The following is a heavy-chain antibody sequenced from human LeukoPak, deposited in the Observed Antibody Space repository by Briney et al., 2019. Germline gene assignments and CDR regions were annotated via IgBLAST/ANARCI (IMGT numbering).Heavy chain of an antibody. V-gene: IGHV3-30*18. CDR1: GFTFITYG. D-gene: IGHD3-10*01. Sequence: GGSLRLSCAASGFTFITYGMHWVRQAPGKGLEWVAVISYDGDNKYFADSVKGRFTISRDNSKNTLYLQMNSLRAEDPAVYYCAKDRLLLPRGDIDAFEIWGQGTMVTVSS. CDR3: AKDRLLLPRGDIDAFEI. CDR2: ISYDGDNK. J-gene: IGHJ3*02.